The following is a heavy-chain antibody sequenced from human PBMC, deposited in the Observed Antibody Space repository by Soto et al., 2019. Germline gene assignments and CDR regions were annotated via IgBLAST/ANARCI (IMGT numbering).Heavy chain of an antibody. D-gene: IGHD3-3*01. CDR1: GFTFSNAW. CDR2: IKSKTDGGTT. Sequence: GSLRLSCAASGFTFSNAWMNWVRQAPGKGLEWVGRIKSKTDGGTTDYAAPVKGRFTISRDDSKNTLYLQMNSLKTEDTAVYYCTTEGYYDFWSGYYPNYYGMDVWGQGTTVTVSS. V-gene: IGHV3-15*07. CDR3: TTEGYYDFWSGYYPNYYGMDV. J-gene: IGHJ6*02.